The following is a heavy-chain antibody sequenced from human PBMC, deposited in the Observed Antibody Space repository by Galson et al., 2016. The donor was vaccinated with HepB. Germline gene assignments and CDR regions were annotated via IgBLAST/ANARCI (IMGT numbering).Heavy chain of an antibody. V-gene: IGHV3-21*01. CDR1: GFLFNSYS. Sequence: SLRLSCAASGFLFNSYSMNWVRPAPGKGLESVSSIRIRGDHMYSADSVKGRFTISRDNARNSMYLQMHSLRVEDTAVYYCARSKDSRWYSSFYYWGQGTLATVSS. CDR2: IRIRGDHM. D-gene: IGHD6-13*01. J-gene: IGHJ4*02. CDR3: ARSKDSRWYSSFYY.